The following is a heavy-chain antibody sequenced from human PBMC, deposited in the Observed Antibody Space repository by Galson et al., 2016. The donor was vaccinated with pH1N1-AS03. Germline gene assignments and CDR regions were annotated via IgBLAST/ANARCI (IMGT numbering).Heavy chain of an antibody. CDR3: TAVESGLDH. Sequence: RLSCAASGFTFTNAWMSWVRQAPGKGLEWVGRIKGKTDGGTTDYAAPVKGRFSISRDDSKNTLYLQMNSLKTEDTAVYYCTAVESGLDHWSQGTLVTVSS. CDR2: IKGKTDGGTT. V-gene: IGHV3-15*01. J-gene: IGHJ4*02. CDR1: GFTFTNAW.